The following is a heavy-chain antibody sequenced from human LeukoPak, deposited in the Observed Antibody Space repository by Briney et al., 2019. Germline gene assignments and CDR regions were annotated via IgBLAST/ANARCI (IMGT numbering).Heavy chain of an antibody. CDR2: IFSSGTA. CDR1: GGSLKNFH. CDR3: ARDEGDHSHMAGAFDN. Sequence: SETLSLTCTVSGGSLKNFHWSWIRQSAGKGLEWIARIFSSGTANYKPSLRSRVTISLDTSKNQISLNVTSVTAADTAVYFCARDEGDHSHMAGAFDNWGRGTMVTVSS. D-gene: IGHD4-11*01. J-gene: IGHJ3*02. V-gene: IGHV4-4*07.